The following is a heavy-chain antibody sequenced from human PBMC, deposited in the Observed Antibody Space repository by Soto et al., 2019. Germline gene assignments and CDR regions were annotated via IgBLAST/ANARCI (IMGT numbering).Heavy chain of an antibody. Sequence: VQLVESGGGVVQPGRSLRLSCAASGFTFSDYAMHWVRQAPGKGLEWVAVVSHDGRNTHYADSVKCRFTISRDSSKNTVSLEMTSLRAEDTAVYYCGKGVRQWLVTSDCNYWGQGALVTVSS. CDR3: GKGVRQWLVTSDCNY. J-gene: IGHJ4*02. D-gene: IGHD6-19*01. CDR1: GFTFSDYA. V-gene: IGHV3-30*18. CDR2: VSHDGRNT.